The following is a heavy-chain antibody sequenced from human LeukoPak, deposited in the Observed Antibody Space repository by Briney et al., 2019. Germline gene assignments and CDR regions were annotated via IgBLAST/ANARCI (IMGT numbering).Heavy chain of an antibody. CDR3: ARDRGSSSWPDAFDI. D-gene: IGHD6-13*01. J-gene: IGHJ3*02. CDR2: IYYSGST. Sequence: PSETLSLTCTVSGGSISSSSYYWGWVRQPPGKGLEWIGSIYYSGSTYYNPSLKSRVTISVDTSKNQFSLKLSSVTAADTAVYYCARDRGSSSWPDAFDIWGQGTMVTVSS. V-gene: IGHV4-39*07. CDR1: GGSISSSSYY.